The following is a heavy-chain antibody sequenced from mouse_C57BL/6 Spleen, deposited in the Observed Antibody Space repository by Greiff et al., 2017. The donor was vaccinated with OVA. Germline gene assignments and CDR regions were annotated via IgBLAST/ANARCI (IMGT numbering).Heavy chain of an antibody. Sequence: VQLQESGAELVRPGASVTLSCKASGYTFTDYEMHWVKQTPVHGLEWIGAIDPETGGTAYNQKFKGKAILTADKSSSTAYMELRSLTSEDSAVYYCTILGGFAYWGQGTLVTVSA. CDR3: TILGGFAY. V-gene: IGHV1-15*01. CDR2: IDPETGGT. J-gene: IGHJ3*01. CDR1: GYTFTDYE.